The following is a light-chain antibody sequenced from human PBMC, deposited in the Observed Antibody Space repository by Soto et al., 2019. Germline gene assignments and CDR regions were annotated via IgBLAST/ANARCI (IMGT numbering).Light chain of an antibody. V-gene: IGLV2-11*01. CDR2: DVT. J-gene: IGLJ1*01. CDR3: SSYAGSYTWI. Sequence: QSVLTQPRSVSGSPGQAVTVSCTGTSRDVAVYSYFSWFQQHPGKAPQLLIYDVTKRPSGVPDRFSGSKSGNTAALTISGLQAEDEAEYFCSSYAGSYTWIFGSGPKVTVL. CDR1: SRDVAVYSY.